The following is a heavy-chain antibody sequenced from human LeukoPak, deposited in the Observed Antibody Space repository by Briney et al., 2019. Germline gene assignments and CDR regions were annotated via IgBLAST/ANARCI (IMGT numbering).Heavy chain of an antibody. Sequence: SVKVSCKASGGTFSSYAISWVRQAPGQGLEWMGGIIPIFGTANYAQKFQGRVTITADESTSTAYIELSSLRSEDTAVYYCARSRLAGDIVVVQNQYYFDYWGQGTLVTVSS. CDR1: GGTFSSYA. V-gene: IGHV1-69*01. CDR3: ARSRLAGDIVVVQNQYYFDY. D-gene: IGHD2-2*01. CDR2: IIPIFGTA. J-gene: IGHJ4*02.